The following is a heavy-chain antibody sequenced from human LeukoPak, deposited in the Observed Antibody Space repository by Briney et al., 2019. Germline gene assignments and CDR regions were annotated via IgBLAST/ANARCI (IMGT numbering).Heavy chain of an antibody. J-gene: IGHJ4*02. Sequence: SETLSLTCTVSGGSLSSSIPYGGWIRQPGGGGREWLGSVYYSGTPYYNPSIKSRVTISVDTSKNQFSLKLSSVPAADTAVYYCARHADPQYAGMTTVTTVFSAATDYWGQGTLVTVSP. V-gene: IGHV4-39*01. CDR2: VYYSGTP. CDR3: ARHADPQYAGMTTVTTVFSAATDY. D-gene: IGHD4-17*01. CDR1: GGSLSSSIPY.